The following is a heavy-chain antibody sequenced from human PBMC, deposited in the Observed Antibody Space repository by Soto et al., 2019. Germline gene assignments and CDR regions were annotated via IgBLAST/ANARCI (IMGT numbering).Heavy chain of an antibody. D-gene: IGHD5-18*01. V-gene: IGHV3-23*01. CDR2: ISGSGSST. CDR3: AKGALRTAGYSYGRNPEFDY. Sequence: GGSLRLSCAASGFTFSSYAMSWVRQAPGKGLEWVSAISGSGSSTYYADSVKGRFTISRDNSKNTLYLQMTSLRAEDTAVYYCAKGALRTAGYSYGRNPEFDYWGQGTLVTVSS. CDR1: GFTFSSYA. J-gene: IGHJ4*02.